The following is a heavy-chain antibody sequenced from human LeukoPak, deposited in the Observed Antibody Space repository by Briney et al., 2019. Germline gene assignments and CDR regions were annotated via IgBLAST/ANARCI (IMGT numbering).Heavy chain of an antibody. D-gene: IGHD5-12*01. CDR2: ISGGGVST. CDR1: GFTFSSYA. V-gene: IGHV3-23*01. Sequence: PGGSLRLSCAASGFTFSSYAMTWVRQAPGRGLEWVSAISGGGVSTYYAASVKGRFTITRDNSRNTLYLQLNSLRAEDTAVYYCAKDVDIVATVFDYWGQGTLVTVSS. CDR3: AKDVDIVATVFDY. J-gene: IGHJ4*02.